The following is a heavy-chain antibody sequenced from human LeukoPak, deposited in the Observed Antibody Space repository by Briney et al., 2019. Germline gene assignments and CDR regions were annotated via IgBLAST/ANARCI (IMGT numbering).Heavy chain of an antibody. CDR3: AKSQVGATGYMDV. CDR1: GFTFDDYA. J-gene: IGHJ6*03. D-gene: IGHD1-26*01. Sequence: PGGSLRLSCAASGFTFDDYAMHWVRQAPGKGLEWVSGISWNSGSIGYADSVKGRFTISRDNAKNSLYLQMNSLRAEDTALYYCAKSQVGATGYMDVWGKGTTVTISS. CDR2: ISWNSGSI. V-gene: IGHV3-9*01.